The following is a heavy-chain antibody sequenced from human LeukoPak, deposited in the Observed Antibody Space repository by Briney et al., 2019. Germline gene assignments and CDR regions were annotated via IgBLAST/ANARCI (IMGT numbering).Heavy chain of an antibody. V-gene: IGHV1-18*01. Sequence: ASVKVSCKASGYTFTSYGISWVRQAPGQGLEWMGWISAYNGNTNYAQKLQGRVTMTTDTSTNTAYMELRSLRSDDTAVYYCARRRDYDSSGYYHNWFDPWGQGTLVTVSS. CDR3: ARRRDYDSSGYYHNWFDP. CDR1: GYTFTSYG. J-gene: IGHJ5*02. CDR2: ISAYNGNT. D-gene: IGHD3-22*01.